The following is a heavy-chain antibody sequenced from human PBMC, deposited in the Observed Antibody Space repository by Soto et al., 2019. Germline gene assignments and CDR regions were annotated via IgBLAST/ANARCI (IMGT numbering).Heavy chain of an antibody. Sequence: GGSLRLSCAASGFTFSNYDMSWVRQAPGKGLEWVSAISGSGGSTYYADSVKGRFTISRDNSKNTLYLQMNSLRAEDTAVYYCAKEGFGELFRPYYYYYYMDVWGKGTTVTVSS. CDR1: GFTFSNYD. CDR3: AKEGFGELFRPYYYYYYMDV. CDR2: ISGSGGST. J-gene: IGHJ6*03. D-gene: IGHD3-10*01. V-gene: IGHV3-23*01.